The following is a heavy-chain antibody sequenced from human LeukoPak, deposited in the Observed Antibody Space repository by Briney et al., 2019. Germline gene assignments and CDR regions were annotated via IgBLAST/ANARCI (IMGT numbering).Heavy chain of an antibody. V-gene: IGHV4-39*07. CDR3: ARLYNWNYGHYYYMDV. CDR1: GGSISSSSYY. CDR2: IYYSGST. J-gene: IGHJ6*03. D-gene: IGHD1-7*01. Sequence: SETLSLTCTVSGGSISSSSYYWGWIRQPPGKGLEWIGSIYYSGSTYYNPSLKSRVTISVDTSKNQFSLKLSSVTAADTAVYYCARLYNWNYGHYYYMDVWSKGTTVTVSS.